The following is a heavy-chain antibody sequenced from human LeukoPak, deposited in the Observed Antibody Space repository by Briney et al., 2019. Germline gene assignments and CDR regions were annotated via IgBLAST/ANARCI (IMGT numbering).Heavy chain of an antibody. V-gene: IGHV1-58*01. D-gene: IGHD1-26*01. Sequence: APVKVSCQASGFTFSSSAVPWVGKARGQRLEWIGWIVVGSGNTNYAQKFQERVTITRDMSTSTAYMELSSLRSEDTAVYYCAAPGVGATERAYYYYGMDVWGQGTTVTVSS. CDR2: IVVGSGNT. J-gene: IGHJ6*02. CDR1: GFTFSSSA. CDR3: AAPGVGATERAYYYYGMDV.